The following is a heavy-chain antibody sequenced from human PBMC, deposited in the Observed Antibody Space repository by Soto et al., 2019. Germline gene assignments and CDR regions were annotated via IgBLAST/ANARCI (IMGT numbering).Heavy chain of an antibody. CDR1: GGTFSSYA. D-gene: IGHD6-13*01. J-gene: IGHJ4*02. CDR2: IIPIFGTA. CDR3: ARGTAAVGPY. V-gene: IGHV1-69*13. Sequence: GASVKVSCKASGGTFSSYAISWVRQAPGQGLEWMGGIIPIFGTANYAQKFQGRVTITADESTSTAYMELRSLRSDDTAVYYCARGTAAVGPYWGQGTLVIVSS.